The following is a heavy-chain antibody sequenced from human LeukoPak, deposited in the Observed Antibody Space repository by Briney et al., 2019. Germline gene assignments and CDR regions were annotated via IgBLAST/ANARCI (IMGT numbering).Heavy chain of an antibody. V-gene: IGHV1-2*06. CDR1: GYTFTGYY. D-gene: IGHD6-13*01. Sequence: ASVKVSCKASGYTFTGYYMHWVRQAPGQGLEWMGRINPNSGGTNYAQKFQGRVTMTRDTSISTAYMELSRLRSDDTAVYYCARVGYSSSWYWFDPWGQGTLFTVSS. J-gene: IGHJ5*02. CDR3: ARVGYSSSWYWFDP. CDR2: INPNSGGT.